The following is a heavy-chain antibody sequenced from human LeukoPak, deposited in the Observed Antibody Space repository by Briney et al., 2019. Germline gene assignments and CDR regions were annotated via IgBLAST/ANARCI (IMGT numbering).Heavy chain of an antibody. J-gene: IGHJ3*02. CDR3: ARSSGYSYGPDIDAFDI. Sequence: SETLSLTCTVSGGSISSSSYYWGWIRQPPGKGLVWIGSIYYSGSTYYNPSLKSRDTISVDTSKNQFSLKLSSVTAADTAVYYCARSSGYSYGPDIDAFDIWGQGTMVTVSS. D-gene: IGHD5-18*01. V-gene: IGHV4-39*01. CDR1: GGSISSSSYY. CDR2: IYYSGST.